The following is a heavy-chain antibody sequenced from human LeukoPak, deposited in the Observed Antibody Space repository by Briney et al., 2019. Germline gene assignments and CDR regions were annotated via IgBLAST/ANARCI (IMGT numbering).Heavy chain of an antibody. CDR1: GGSISSYY. J-gene: IGHJ4*02. CDR3: ARETQHSSGWYDY. CDR2: IYYSGST. Sequence: SETLSLTCTVSGGSISSYYWSWIRQPPGKGLEWIGYIYYSGSTNYNPPLKSRVTISVDTSKNQFSLKLSSVTAADTAVYYCARETQHSSGWYDYWGQGTLVTVSS. V-gene: IGHV4-59*01. D-gene: IGHD6-19*01.